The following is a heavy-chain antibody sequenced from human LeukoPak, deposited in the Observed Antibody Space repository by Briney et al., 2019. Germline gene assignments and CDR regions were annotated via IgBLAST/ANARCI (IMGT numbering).Heavy chain of an antibody. D-gene: IGHD3-22*01. Sequence: ASVKVPCKASGFTFTSSAVQWVRQARGQRLEWIGWIVVGSGNTNYAQKFQERVTITRDMSTSTAYMELSSLRSEDTAVYYCAARDSSGYYLDAFDIWGQGTMVTVSS. J-gene: IGHJ3*02. CDR3: AARDSSGYYLDAFDI. CDR2: IVVGSGNT. V-gene: IGHV1-58*01. CDR1: GFTFTSSA.